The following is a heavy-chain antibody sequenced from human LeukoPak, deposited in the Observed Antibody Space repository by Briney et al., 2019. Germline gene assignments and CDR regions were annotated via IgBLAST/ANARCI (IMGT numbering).Heavy chain of an antibody. V-gene: IGHV4-38-2*02. J-gene: IGHJ4*02. Sequence: SETLSLTCTVSGYSISSGYYWGWIRQPPGKGLEWIGSIYHSGSTYYNPSLKSRVTISVDTSKNQFSLKLSSVTAADTAVYYCARTGGIAVVPPYYWGQGTLVTVSS. CDR2: IYHSGST. D-gene: IGHD6-19*01. CDR1: GYSISSGYY. CDR3: ARTGGIAVVPPYY.